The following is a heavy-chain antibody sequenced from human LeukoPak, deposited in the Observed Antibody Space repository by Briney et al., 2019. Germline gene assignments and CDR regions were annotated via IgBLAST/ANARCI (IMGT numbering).Heavy chain of an antibody. CDR3: AKDSSAYSGSYYDH. J-gene: IGHJ5*02. D-gene: IGHD1-26*01. CDR2: IYNGDNT. CDR1: GFTVSNNY. Sequence: PGGSLRLSCAASGFTVSNNYMSWVRQAPGKGLEWVSVIYNGDNTYYSDSVKGRFTISRDNSKNTLYLQMNSLRAEDTAVYYCAKDSSAYSGSYYDHWGQGTLVTVSS. V-gene: IGHV3-53*01.